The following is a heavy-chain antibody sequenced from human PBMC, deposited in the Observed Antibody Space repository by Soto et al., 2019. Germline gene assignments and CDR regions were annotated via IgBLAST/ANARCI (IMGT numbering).Heavy chain of an antibody. CDR1: GFTFTSSA. J-gene: IGHJ6*02. CDR2: IVVGSGNT. V-gene: IGHV1-58*01. CDR3: AADRSITMIVVVPGEHGGYYGMDV. Sequence: GASVKVSCKASGFTFTSSAVQWVRQARGQRLEWIGWIVVGSGNTNYAQKFQERVTITRDMSTSTAYMELSSLRSEDTAVYYCAADRSITMIVVVPGEHGGYYGMDVRGPGTTVTVSS. D-gene: IGHD3-22*01.